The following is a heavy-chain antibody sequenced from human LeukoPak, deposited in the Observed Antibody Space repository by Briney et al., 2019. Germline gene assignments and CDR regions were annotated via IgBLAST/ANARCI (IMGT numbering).Heavy chain of an antibody. V-gene: IGHV3-21*01. CDR3: ARNYRAGIAARGGDY. CDR2: ISSSNSDI. Sequence: GSLRLSCAASGFTFSSYSMNWVRQAPGKGLEWVSFISSSNSDIYYADSVKGRFTISRDNAKNSVYLQMNSLRAEDTAVYYGARNYRAGIAARGGDYWGQGTLVTVSS. J-gene: IGHJ4*02. D-gene: IGHD6-6*01. CDR1: GFTFSSYS.